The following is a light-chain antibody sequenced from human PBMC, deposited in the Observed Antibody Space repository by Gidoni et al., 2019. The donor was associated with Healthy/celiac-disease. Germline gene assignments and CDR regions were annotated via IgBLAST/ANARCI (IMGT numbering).Light chain of an antibody. CDR2: GNN. CDR3: AAWDDSLNGVV. V-gene: IGLV1-44*01. CDR1: SPNIGSNT. J-gene: IGLJ2*01. Sequence: QSVLTQPPSASGTPRQGVTISCSGSSPNIGSNTVNWYQQLPGTAPKLLISGNNQRPSGVPDRFSGSKSGTSASLAISGLQSEDEADYYCAAWDDSLNGVVFGGGTKLTVL.